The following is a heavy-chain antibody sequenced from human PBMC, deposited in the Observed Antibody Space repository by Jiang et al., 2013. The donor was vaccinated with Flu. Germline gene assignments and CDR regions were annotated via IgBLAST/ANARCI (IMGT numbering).Heavy chain of an antibody. Sequence: YDINWVRQATGQGLEWMGWMNPNSGNTGYAQKFQGRVTMTRNTSISTAYMELSSLRSEDTAVYYCARRKGVATISYWGQGTLVTVSS. CDR1: YD. CDR2: MNPNSGNT. CDR3: ARRKGVATISY. D-gene: IGHD5-12*01. J-gene: IGHJ4*02. V-gene: IGHV1-8*01.